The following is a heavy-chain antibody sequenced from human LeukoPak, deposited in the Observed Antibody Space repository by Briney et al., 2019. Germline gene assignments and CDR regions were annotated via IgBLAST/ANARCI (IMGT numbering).Heavy chain of an antibody. Sequence: GGSLRLSCAASGFTFNSFCMHWVRQAPGKGLEWVAVISYDGSNKYSADSVKGRFTISRDNSKNTLYLQMNSLRPEDTAVYYCATDHGFHYGAYFDYWGQGTLVTVSS. V-gene: IGHV3-30*03. J-gene: IGHJ4*02. CDR1: GFTFNSFC. D-gene: IGHD4-17*01. CDR2: ISYDGSNK. CDR3: ATDHGFHYGAYFDY.